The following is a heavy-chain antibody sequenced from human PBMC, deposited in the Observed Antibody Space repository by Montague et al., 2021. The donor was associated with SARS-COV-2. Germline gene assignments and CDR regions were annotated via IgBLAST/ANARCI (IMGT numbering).Heavy chain of an antibody. CDR2: LYYTRNT. CDR3: ARGGTYHYGMDV. J-gene: IGHJ6*02. V-gene: IGHV4/OR15-8*02. Sequence: SETLSLTCTVSGVVELRRRSEEHTPELQSLAQVGCRVLYYTRNTNYNPSLKSRVTIFIDKSKNHFSLQLSSVTAADTAVYYCARGGTYHYGMDVWGQGTTVAVSS. CDR1: GVVELRRRS. D-gene: IGHD3-16*01.